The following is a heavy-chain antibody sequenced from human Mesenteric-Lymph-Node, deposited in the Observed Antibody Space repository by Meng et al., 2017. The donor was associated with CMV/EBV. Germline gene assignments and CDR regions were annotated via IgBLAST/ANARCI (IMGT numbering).Heavy chain of an antibody. CDR2: ISTSSSYI. Sequence: LSLTCAASGFTFSSYSMNWVRQAPGKGLEWVSSISTSSSYIYYADSVKGRFTISRDNAKNSLYLQMNSLRAEDTAVYYCARDSLTVYYYDSSGYYYDYWGQGTPVTVSS. CDR1: GFTFSSYS. J-gene: IGHJ4*02. V-gene: IGHV3-21*01. D-gene: IGHD3-22*01. CDR3: ARDSLTVYYYDSSGYYYDY.